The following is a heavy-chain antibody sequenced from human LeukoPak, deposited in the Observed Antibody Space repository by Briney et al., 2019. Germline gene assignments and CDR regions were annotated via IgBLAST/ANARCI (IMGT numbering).Heavy chain of an antibody. CDR2: ISYDGSNK. CDR3: AKDMRDGYNYNFDY. Sequence: GGSLRLSCAASGFTFSSYGTHWVRQAPGKGLEWVAVISYDGSNKYYADSVKGRFTISRDNSKNTLYLQMNSLRAEDTAVYYCAKDMRDGYNYNFDYWGQGTLVTVSS. J-gene: IGHJ4*02. D-gene: IGHD5-24*01. V-gene: IGHV3-30*18. CDR1: GFTFSSYG.